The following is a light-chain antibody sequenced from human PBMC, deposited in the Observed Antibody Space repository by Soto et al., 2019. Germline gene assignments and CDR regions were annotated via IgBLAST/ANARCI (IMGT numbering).Light chain of an antibody. CDR2: GAR. J-gene: IGKJ1*01. CDR1: QSVTIGY. Sequence: VLTQSPGTLSLSPGERDTLSCRASQSVTIGYFAWFQQKPGQAPRLLIYGARTRATGVPDRFSASGSGTDFSLTISRLEPEDFAVYYCQQYGTSPWTFGQGTKVEIK. V-gene: IGKV3-20*01. CDR3: QQYGTSPWT.